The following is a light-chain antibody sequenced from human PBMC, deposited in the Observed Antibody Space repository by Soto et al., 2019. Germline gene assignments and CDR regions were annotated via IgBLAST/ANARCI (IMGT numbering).Light chain of an antibody. CDR1: SSDVGGYSY. CDR2: DVS. CDR3: SSYTSSSRVV. Sequence: QSALTQPASVSGSPGQSITISCTGTSSDVGGYSYVSWYQQHPGKAPKLMIYDVSNRPSGVSNRFSGSKSGNTASLTISGLQAGDEADYYCSSYTSSSRVVFGGGTKLTVL. V-gene: IGLV2-14*01. J-gene: IGLJ2*01.